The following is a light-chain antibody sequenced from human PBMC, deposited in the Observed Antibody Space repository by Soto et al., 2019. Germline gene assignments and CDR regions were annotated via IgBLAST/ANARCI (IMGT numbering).Light chain of an antibody. CDR3: SSYTTTTPVI. CDR2: EVR. V-gene: IGLV2-14*01. Sequence: QSALTQPASVSGSPGQSITISCTGTSSDVGGHDYVSWYQQHPGKAPKLIIYEVRNRPSGVSNRFSGSKSGNTASLTISGLQAEDEADYYCSSYTTTTPVIFGGGTKLTVL. CDR1: SSDVGGHDY. J-gene: IGLJ2*01.